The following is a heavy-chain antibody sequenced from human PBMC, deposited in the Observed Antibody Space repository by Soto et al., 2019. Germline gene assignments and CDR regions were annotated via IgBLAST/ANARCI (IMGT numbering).Heavy chain of an antibody. J-gene: IGHJ3*02. D-gene: IGHD2-15*01. Sequence: VQLVQSGAEVKKPGASVKVSCKASGYTFTSYGISWVRQAPGQGHEWMGWISAYNGNTNYAQKLQGRVTMTTDTSTSTAYMELRSLRSDDTAVYYCAREGLGYCSGGSCHDAFDIWGQGTMVTVSS. CDR1: GYTFTSYG. V-gene: IGHV1-18*01. CDR3: AREGLGYCSGGSCHDAFDI. CDR2: ISAYNGNT.